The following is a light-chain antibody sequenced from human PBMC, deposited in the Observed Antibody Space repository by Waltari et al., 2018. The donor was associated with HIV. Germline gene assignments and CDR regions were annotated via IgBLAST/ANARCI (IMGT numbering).Light chain of an antibody. Sequence: QSVLTQPPSASGTPGQRVTPSCSGTWSHTATHRDDWSKQVTGTAPKLIIRTNNQRSSGVPDRFSASKSGTSASLHISGLQSEDEADYYCASWDDALNGLWVFGGGTKLTVL. J-gene: IGLJ3*02. CDR3: ASWDDALNGLWV. V-gene: IGLV1-44*01. CDR2: TNN. CDR1: WSHTATHR.